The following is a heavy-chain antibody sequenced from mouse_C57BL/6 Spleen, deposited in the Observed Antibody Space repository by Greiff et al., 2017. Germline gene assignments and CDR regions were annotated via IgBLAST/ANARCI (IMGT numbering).Heavy chain of an antibody. Sequence: EVKLVESGGGLVKPGGSLKLSCAASGFTFSDYGMHWVRQAPEKGLEWVAYISSGSSTIYYADTVKGRFTISRDNAKNTLFLQMTSLRSEDTAMYYCARDSKHYYAMDYWGQGTSVTVSS. CDR1: GFTFSDYG. D-gene: IGHD2-5*01. J-gene: IGHJ4*01. CDR2: ISSGSSTI. V-gene: IGHV5-17*01. CDR3: ARDSKHYYAMDY.